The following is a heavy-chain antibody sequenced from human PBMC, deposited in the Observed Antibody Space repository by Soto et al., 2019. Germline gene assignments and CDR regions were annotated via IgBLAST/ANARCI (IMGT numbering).Heavy chain of an antibody. Sequence: QVQLQQWGAGLLKPSETLSLTCAVYGGSFSGYYWSWIRQPPGKGLEWFGAINHSGSTNYNPSLKSRVTISVDTSKHQFSLKLSSVTAADTAVYYCARYNGGQRGAVDYWGQGTLVTVSS. J-gene: IGHJ4*02. CDR3: ARYNGGQRGAVDY. CDR1: GGSFSGYY. CDR2: INHSGST. V-gene: IGHV4-34*01. D-gene: IGHD6-19*01.